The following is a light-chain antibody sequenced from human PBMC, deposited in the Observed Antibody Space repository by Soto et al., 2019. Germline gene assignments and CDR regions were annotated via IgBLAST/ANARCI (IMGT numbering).Light chain of an antibody. CDR1: NSNIGAVYD. Sequence: QAVVTQPASVSGAPGQRVTISCTGSNSNIGAVYDVHWYQQLPGTAPKLLIYRSTNRPSGVPDRFSGSKSGTSAYLAITGLQAGDEADYYCQSYDSSLSVWVFGGGTKVTVL. CDR2: RST. V-gene: IGLV1-40*01. J-gene: IGLJ3*02. CDR3: QSYDSSLSVWV.